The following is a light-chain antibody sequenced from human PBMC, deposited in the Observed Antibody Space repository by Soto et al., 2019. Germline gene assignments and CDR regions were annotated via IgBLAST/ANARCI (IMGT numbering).Light chain of an antibody. CDR1: QSISNN. Sequence: EIVMTQSPATLSVSPGERATLSCRASQSISNNLAWYQQTPGQAPRLLISGASTRATGIPARFSGSGSGTEFTLIITSVHAEDSAVYYFEQYNDWPPSYSFGQGTKMEIK. V-gene: IGKV3-15*01. CDR2: GAS. J-gene: IGKJ2*01. CDR3: EQYNDWPPSYS.